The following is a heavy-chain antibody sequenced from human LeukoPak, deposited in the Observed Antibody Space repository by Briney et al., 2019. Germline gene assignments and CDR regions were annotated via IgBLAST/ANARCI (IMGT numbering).Heavy chain of an antibody. Sequence: GGSLRLSCAASGFTFSSYSMNWVRQAPGKGLEWVSYISSSSSTTYYADSVKGRFTISRDNAKNSLYLQMNSLRAEDTAVYYCARVEYSYGPFDYWGQGTLVTVSS. V-gene: IGHV3-48*01. CDR1: GFTFSSYS. CDR2: ISSSSSTT. J-gene: IGHJ4*02. CDR3: ARVEYSYGPFDY. D-gene: IGHD5-18*01.